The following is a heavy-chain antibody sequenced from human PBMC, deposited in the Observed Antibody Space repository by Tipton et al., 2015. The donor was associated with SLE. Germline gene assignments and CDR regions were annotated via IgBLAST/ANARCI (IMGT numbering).Heavy chain of an antibody. CDR3: ARRLVAAANDWYFGL. D-gene: IGHD2-2*01. J-gene: IGHJ2*01. CDR2: IYYSGNT. V-gene: IGHV4-39*07. CDR1: GGSISSSSYY. Sequence: LSCTVSGGSISSSSYYWGWIRQPPGKGLEWIGSIYYSGNTYYNPSLKSRVTISVDTSKNQFSLKLSSVTAAVTAVYYCARRLVAAANDWYFGLWGRGALVTVSS.